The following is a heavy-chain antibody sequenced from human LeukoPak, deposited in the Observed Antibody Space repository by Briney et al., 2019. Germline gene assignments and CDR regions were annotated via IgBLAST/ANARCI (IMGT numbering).Heavy chain of an antibody. CDR1: GSKLTNNW. D-gene: IGHD6-13*01. CDR3: VRFALTSSLDH. V-gene: IGHV5-51*01. Sequence: GASLQISGKISGSKLTNNWIGWVRQVPGKGLEWMGLIYPGYSDAKYSPSFQGQVTLSVDASISTAYLQLSGLRASDTAIYYCVRFALTSSLDHWGQGTLVTVSS. CDR2: IYPGYSDA. J-gene: IGHJ5*02.